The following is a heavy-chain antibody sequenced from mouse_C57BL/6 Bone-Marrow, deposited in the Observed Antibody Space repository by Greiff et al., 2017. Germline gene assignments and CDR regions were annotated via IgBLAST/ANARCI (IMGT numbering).Heavy chain of an antibody. CDR1: GFTFSSYA. D-gene: IGHD1-1*01. V-gene: IGHV5-4*03. J-gene: IGHJ4*01. CDR2: ISDGGSYT. Sequence: EVKLVESGGGLVKPGGSLKLSCAASGFTFSSYAMSWVRQTPEKRLEWVATISDGGSYTYYPDNVKGRFTISRDNAKNNLYLQMSHLKSEDTAMXYCARPGGSSPYYYAMDYGGQGTSVTVSS. CDR3: ARPGGSSPYYYAMDY.